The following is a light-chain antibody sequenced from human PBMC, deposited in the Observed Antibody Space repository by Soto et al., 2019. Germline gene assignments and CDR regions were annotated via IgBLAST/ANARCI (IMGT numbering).Light chain of an antibody. CDR3: QQYNNWPPIT. V-gene: IGKV3D-15*01. CDR1: QSVSSN. J-gene: IGKJ5*01. CDR2: DAS. Sequence: EIVMTQSPATLSVSPGERATLSCRASQSVSSNLAWYQQKPGQAPRLLIYDASSRATGIPDRFSGGGSGTDFTLTISRLEPEDFAMYYCQQYNNWPPITFGQGTRLEIK.